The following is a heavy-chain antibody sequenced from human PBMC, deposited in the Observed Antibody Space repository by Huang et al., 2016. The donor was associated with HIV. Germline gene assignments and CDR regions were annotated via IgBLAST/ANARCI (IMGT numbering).Heavy chain of an antibody. CDR2: STGASDRV. Sequence: EVHLVESGGGLVQPGRSLRLSCGASGFTFDDFSIHGVRPRLGRVLEYVEVSTGASDRVFYAASVKGRFTISRDNAKSSLYLQMNSLRVEDTALYYCAHLAEPSSPWTDYWGQGTLVTVSS. V-gene: IGHV3-9*01. CDR1: GFTFDDFS. CDR3: AHLAEPSSPWTDY. D-gene: IGHD1-1*01. J-gene: IGHJ4*02.